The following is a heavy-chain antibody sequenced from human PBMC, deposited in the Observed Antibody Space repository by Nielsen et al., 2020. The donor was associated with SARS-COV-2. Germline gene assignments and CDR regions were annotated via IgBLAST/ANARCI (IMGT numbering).Heavy chain of an antibody. CDR2: ISGSGGST. Sequence: SCKASGYTFTSYAMSWVRQAPGKGLEWVSAISGSGGSTYYADSVKGRFTISRDNSKNTLYLQMNSLRAEDTAVYYCAKDGTRGDYSYFDYWGQGTLVTVSS. V-gene: IGHV3-23*01. CDR1: GYTFTSYA. J-gene: IGHJ4*02. D-gene: IGHD4-17*01. CDR3: AKDGTRGDYSYFDY.